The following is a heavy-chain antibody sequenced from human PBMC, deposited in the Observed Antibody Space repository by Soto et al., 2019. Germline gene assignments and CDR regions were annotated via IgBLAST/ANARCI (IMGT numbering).Heavy chain of an antibody. Sequence: ASVKVSCKASGYTFTNYYLLWVRQAPGQGLEWMGIMNPRTGTTGYAQKFQGRVTMTRDTSTSTLFLEVNSLTSEDTGIYYCARDRPSGSSPSSGMYVWGQGTKVTVYS. J-gene: IGHJ6*02. CDR3: ARDRPSGSSPSSGMYV. D-gene: IGHD1-26*01. V-gene: IGHV1-46*01. CDR2: MNPRTGTT. CDR1: GYTFTNYY.